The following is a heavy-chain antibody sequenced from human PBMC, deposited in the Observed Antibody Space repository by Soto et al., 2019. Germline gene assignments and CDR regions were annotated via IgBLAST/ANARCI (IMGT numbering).Heavy chain of an antibody. Sequence: GGSLRLSCAASGFTFSSYAMHWVRQAPGKGLEWVAVISYDGSNKYYADSVKGRFTISRDNSKNTLYLQMNSLRAEDTAVYYCARVVGGYYYGMDVWGQGTTVTVSS. J-gene: IGHJ6*02. CDR1: GFTFSSYA. CDR2: ISYDGSNK. V-gene: IGHV3-30-3*01. D-gene: IGHD2-2*01. CDR3: ARVVGGYYYGMDV.